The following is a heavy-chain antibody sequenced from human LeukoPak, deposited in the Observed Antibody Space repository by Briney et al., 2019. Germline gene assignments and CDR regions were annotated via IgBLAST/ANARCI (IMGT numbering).Heavy chain of an antibody. CDR2: ISYDGSNK. CDR3: ARDHGVGSSWYLDY. D-gene: IGHD6-13*01. Sequence: GGSLRLSCAASGFIFSSYWMHWVRQAPGKGLEWVAVISYDGSNKYYADSVKGRFTISRDNSKNTLYLQMNSLRAEDTAVYYCARDHGVGSSWYLDYWGQGTLVTVSS. CDR1: GFIFSSYW. V-gene: IGHV3-30-3*01. J-gene: IGHJ4*02.